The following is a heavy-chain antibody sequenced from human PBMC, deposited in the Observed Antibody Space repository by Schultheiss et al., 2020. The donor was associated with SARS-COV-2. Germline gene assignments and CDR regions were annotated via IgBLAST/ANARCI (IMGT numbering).Heavy chain of an antibody. CDR3: ARGDYSSSWYGEFDP. V-gene: IGHV4-4*09. CDR2: IYHSGST. CDR1: GGSISSYY. J-gene: IGHJ5*02. D-gene: IGHD6-13*01. Sequence: SETLSLTCTVSGGSISSYYWSWIRQPPGKGLEWIGYIYHSGSTYYNPSLKSRVTISVDTSKNQFSLKLSSVTAADTAVYYCARGDYSSSWYGEFDPWGQGTLVTVSS.